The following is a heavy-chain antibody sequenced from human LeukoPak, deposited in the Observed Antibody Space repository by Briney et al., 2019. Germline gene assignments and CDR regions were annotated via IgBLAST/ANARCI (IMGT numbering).Heavy chain of an antibody. Sequence: GGSLRLSCAASGFTFSSYGMSWVRQAPEKGLEWVSGISGSGGSTYYADSVKGRFTISRDNFKDTLYLQMNSLRAEDTAVYYCAKDLYFQDILTGYYYYYYMDVWGKGTTVTVSS. J-gene: IGHJ6*03. CDR3: AKDLYFQDILTGYYYYYYMDV. CDR1: GFTFSSYG. CDR2: ISGSGGST. D-gene: IGHD3-9*01. V-gene: IGHV3-23*01.